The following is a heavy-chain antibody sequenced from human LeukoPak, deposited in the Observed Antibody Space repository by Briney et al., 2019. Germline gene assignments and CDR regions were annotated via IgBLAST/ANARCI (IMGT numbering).Heavy chain of an antibody. CDR3: ARSSGEQWLGYYYDSSGYYD. Sequence: SETLSLTCTVSGGSISRYYWSWIRQPPGKGLEWNGYIYYSGSTNYNPSLKSRVTISVDTSKNQFSLKLSSVTAADTAVYYCARSSGEQWLGYYYDSSGYYDWGQGTLVTVSS. CDR1: GGSISRYY. CDR2: IYYSGST. V-gene: IGHV4-59*01. J-gene: IGHJ4*02. D-gene: IGHD3-22*01.